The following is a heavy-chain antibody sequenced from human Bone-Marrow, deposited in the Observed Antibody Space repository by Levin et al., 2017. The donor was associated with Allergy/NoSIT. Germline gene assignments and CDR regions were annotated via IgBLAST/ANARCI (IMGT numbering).Heavy chain of an antibody. CDR2: LDPEGGEI. CDR3: AVDLLAVVGPNS. D-gene: IGHD6-19*01. J-gene: IGHJ4*02. V-gene: IGHV1-24*01. CDR1: GLTLNEVS. Sequence: ASVKVSCKVSGLTLNEVSMHWVRQAPGKGFEWLGGLDPEGGEIRFAQQFQGRITMTEDTSVDTAYLELNSLRSDDSGVYYCAVDLLAVVGPNSWGQGTLVTVS.